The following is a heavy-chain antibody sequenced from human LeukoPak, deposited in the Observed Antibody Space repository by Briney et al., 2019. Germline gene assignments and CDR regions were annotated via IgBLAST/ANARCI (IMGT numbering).Heavy chain of an antibody. D-gene: IGHD3-10*01. CDR2: ISGSGGST. CDR3: ARGSGGYYNWLDP. J-gene: IGHJ5*02. CDR1: GFTFSSYA. Sequence: GGSLRLSCAASGFTFSSYAMSWVRQAPGKGLEWVSAISGSGGSTYYADSVKGRFTISRDNSKNTLFLQMNSLRAEDTAVYYCARGSGGYYNWLDPWGQGTLVTVSS. V-gene: IGHV3-23*01.